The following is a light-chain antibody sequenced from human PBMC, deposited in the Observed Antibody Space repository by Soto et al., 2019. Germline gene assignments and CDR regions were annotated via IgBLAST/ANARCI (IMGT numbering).Light chain of an antibody. J-gene: IGKJ1*01. Sequence: EIVLTQSPGTLSLSPGERATLSCRASQSVSSSYLAWYQQKPGQAPRLLIYGASSRATGIPDRFSGSGSGKDFTLTISRLEPEDFAVYYCQQYGSSFGTFGQGTKVDIK. CDR2: GAS. CDR1: QSVSSSY. CDR3: QQYGSSFGT. V-gene: IGKV3-20*01.